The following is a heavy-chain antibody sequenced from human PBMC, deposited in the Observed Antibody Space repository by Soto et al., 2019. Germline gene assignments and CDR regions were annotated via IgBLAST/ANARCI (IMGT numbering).Heavy chain of an antibody. Sequence: NPSETLSLTCAVYGGSFSGYYWSWIRQPPGKGLEWIGEINHSGSTNYNPSLKSRVTISVDTSKNQFSLKLSSVTAADTAVYYCAVSITGTTLDYWGQGTLVTVSS. V-gene: IGHV4-34*01. D-gene: IGHD1-20*01. CDR2: INHSGST. CDR3: AVSITGTTLDY. CDR1: GGSFSGYY. J-gene: IGHJ4*02.